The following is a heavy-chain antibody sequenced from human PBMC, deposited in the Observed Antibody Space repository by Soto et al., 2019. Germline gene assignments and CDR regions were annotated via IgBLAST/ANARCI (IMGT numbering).Heavy chain of an antibody. CDR1: GGSFSSGGYS. V-gene: IGHV4-30-2*01. CDR3: ASAVGLGAEAVPY. CDR2: MYHSGST. Sequence: QLQLQESGSGLVKPSQTLSLICAVSGGSFSSGGYSWSWIRQPPGKGLEWIGYMYHSGSTYYNPSIMGRVAISVDKPKNQSSVMQSFVTAADTPVHYCASAVGLGAEAVPYWGQETLVTVS. D-gene: IGHD6-13*01. J-gene: IGHJ4*02.